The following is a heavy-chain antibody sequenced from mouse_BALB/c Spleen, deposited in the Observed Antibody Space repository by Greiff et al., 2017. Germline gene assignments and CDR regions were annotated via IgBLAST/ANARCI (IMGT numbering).Heavy chain of an antibody. CDR3: ARGPYDGYYVGFAY. Sequence: DVKLVESGGGLVKPGGSLKLSCAASGFTFSSYAMSWVRQTPEKRLEWVASISSGGSTYYPDSVKGRFTISRDNARNILYLQMSSLRSEDTAMYYCARGPYDGYYVGFAYWGQGTLVTVSA. CDR2: ISSGGST. J-gene: IGHJ3*01. D-gene: IGHD2-3*01. V-gene: IGHV5-6-5*01. CDR1: GFTFSSYA.